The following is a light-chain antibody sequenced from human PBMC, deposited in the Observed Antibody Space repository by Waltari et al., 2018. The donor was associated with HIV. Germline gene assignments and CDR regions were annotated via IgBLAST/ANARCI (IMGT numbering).Light chain of an antibody. Sequence: SYEVTQPPSVSVSPGQTASITCSGHKLGNKYTAWYQQKPGQSPVLVIYEDNKRRSGTPERFSGSNSGDTATLTISGTQAMDEADYYCQAWDGSTVVFGGGTRLTVL. CDR2: EDN. V-gene: IGLV3-1*01. J-gene: IGLJ2*01. CDR3: QAWDGSTVV. CDR1: KLGNKY.